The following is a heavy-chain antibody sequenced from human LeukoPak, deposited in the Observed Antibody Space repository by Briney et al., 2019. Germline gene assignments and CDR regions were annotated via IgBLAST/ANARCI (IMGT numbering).Heavy chain of an antibody. V-gene: IGHV3-48*03. CDR1: GFTFSSYE. D-gene: IGHD2-21*01. Sequence: GGSLRLSCAASGFTFSSYEMNWVRQAPGKGLEWVSYISSSGSTIYYADSVKGRFTISRDNAKNSLYLQMNSLRAEDTAVYYCARDGESYYYMDVWGKGTTVTISS. J-gene: IGHJ6*03. CDR3: ARDGESYYYMDV. CDR2: ISSSGSTI.